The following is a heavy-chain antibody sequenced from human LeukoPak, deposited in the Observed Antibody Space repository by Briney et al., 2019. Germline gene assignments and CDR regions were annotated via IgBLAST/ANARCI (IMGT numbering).Heavy chain of an antibody. Sequence: PGESLRLSCAASGFTFSSYSMNWVRQAPGKGLEWVSSISSSSSYIYYTDSVKGRFTISRDNAKNSLYLQMNSLRAEDTAVYHCARDSGIYYGFDAFDIWGQGTMVTVSS. J-gene: IGHJ3*02. CDR3: ARDSGIYYGFDAFDI. D-gene: IGHD1-26*01. CDR1: GFTFSSYS. CDR2: ISSSSSYI. V-gene: IGHV3-21*01.